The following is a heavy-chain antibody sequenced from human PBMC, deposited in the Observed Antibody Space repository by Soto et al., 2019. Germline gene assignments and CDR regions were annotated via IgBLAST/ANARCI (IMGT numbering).Heavy chain of an antibody. D-gene: IGHD3-10*01. V-gene: IGHV1-18*01. Sequence: QVQLVQSGAEVKKPGASVKISCKASGYTFTSYGISWVRQAPGQGLEWMGWISAYNGNTNYAQKLQGRVTMTTDTSTSTAYMELRSLRSDDTAVYYCAREGVLLWFGELSTFDYWGQGTLVTVSS. CDR1: GYTFTSYG. J-gene: IGHJ4*02. CDR3: AREGVLLWFGELSTFDY. CDR2: ISAYNGNT.